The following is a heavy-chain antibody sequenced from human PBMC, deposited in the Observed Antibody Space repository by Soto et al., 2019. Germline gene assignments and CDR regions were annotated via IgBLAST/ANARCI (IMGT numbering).Heavy chain of an antibody. CDR3: ARDPLPGY. CDR2: IYYRGNT. V-gene: IGHV4-59*01. Sequence: SETLSLTCTVSGGTINSDYWSWIRQPPGKGLEWIGYIYYRGNTNYNPSLKSRVTISIDTSKNQFSLKLSSVTAADTAVYYCARDPLPGYWGQGTLVTVSS. J-gene: IGHJ4*02. CDR1: GGTINSDY.